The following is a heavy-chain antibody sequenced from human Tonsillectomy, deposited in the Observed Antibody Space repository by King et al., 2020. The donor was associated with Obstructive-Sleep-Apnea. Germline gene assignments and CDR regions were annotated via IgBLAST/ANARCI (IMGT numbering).Heavy chain of an antibody. V-gene: IGHV3-9*01. CDR3: AKANSAYDSFYYFDH. CDR2: ITYNGVII. D-gene: IGHD5-12*01. Sequence: VQLVESGGGLVQPGWSLRLSCAASAFTFDDYAMHWVRLVPGTGLEWVSGITYNGVIIGYADSVKGRFTISRDNAKNSLYLQMNILRVEDTALYYCAKANSAYDSFYYFDHWGQGTRVTVSS. CDR1: AFTFDDYA. J-gene: IGHJ4*02.